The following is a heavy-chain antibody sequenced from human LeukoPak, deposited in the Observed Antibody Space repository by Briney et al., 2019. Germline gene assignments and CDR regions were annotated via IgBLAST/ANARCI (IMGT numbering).Heavy chain of an antibody. Sequence: GASVKVSCKASGYTFTSYDINWVRQATGQGLEWMGWMNPNSGNTGYAQKFQGRVTITRNTSISTAYMELSSLRSEDTAVYYCARDGPFPGEEGAAHFDYWGQGILVTVSS. CDR1: GYTFTSYD. D-gene: IGHD1-26*01. CDR2: MNPNSGNT. CDR3: ARDGPFPGEEGAAHFDY. J-gene: IGHJ4*02. V-gene: IGHV1-8*03.